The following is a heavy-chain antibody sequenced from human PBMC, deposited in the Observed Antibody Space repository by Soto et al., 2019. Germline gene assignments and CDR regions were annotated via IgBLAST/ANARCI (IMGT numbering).Heavy chain of an antibody. V-gene: IGHV5-51*01. Sequence: PGESLKISCKGSGYSFTSYWIGWVRQMPGKGLEWMGIIYPGDSDTRYSPSFQGQVTISADKSISTAYLQWSSLKASDTAMYYCARRALTGRAYYGMDVWGQGTTVTVSS. CDR3: ARRALTGRAYYGMDV. CDR2: IYPGDSDT. CDR1: GYSFTSYW. J-gene: IGHJ6*02. D-gene: IGHD1-20*01.